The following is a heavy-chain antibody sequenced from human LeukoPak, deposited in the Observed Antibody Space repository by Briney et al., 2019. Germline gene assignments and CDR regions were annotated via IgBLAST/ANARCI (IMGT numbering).Heavy chain of an antibody. V-gene: IGHV4-59*08. Sequence: SETLSLTCTVSGGSITNYNWNWIRQPPGKGLEWIGYISDSGSTNYNPSLQSRVTISVDTSKNQFSLKLSFVTASDTAVYYCARRRVGDLTVGSDTWFDPWGQGALVTVSS. D-gene: IGHD2-15*01. CDR3: ARRRVGDLTVGSDTWFDP. CDR1: GGSITNYN. CDR2: ISDSGST. J-gene: IGHJ5*02.